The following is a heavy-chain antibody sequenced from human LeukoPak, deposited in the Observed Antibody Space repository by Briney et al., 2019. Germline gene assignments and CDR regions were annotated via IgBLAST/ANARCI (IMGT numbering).Heavy chain of an antibody. D-gene: IGHD3-10*01. CDR1: GFTFSDYY. CDR2: ISSSGSTI. CDR3: ARVTGYGSGTRFDP. J-gene: IGHJ5*02. Sequence: PGGSLRLSCAASGFTFSDYYMSWIRQAPGKGLEWVSYISSSGSTIYYADSVKGRFTISRDNAKNSLCLQMNSLRAEDTAVYYCARVTGYGSGTRFDPWGQGTLVTVSS. V-gene: IGHV3-11*01.